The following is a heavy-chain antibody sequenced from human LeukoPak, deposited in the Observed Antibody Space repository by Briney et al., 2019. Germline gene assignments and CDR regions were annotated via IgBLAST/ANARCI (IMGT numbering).Heavy chain of an antibody. CDR3: ARDRSRYSSGYWFDP. Sequence: ASVTVSCKASGYTLNGYYLHWVRQAPGQGLERMGWINTNSGSKNYAQKFQGRVTMDRDKSISTAYMELSRLRSEDTAVYYCARDRSRYSSGYWFDPWGQGTMVTVSS. CDR2: INTNSGSK. CDR1: GYTLNGYY. J-gene: IGHJ5*02. V-gene: IGHV1-2*02. D-gene: IGHD6-19*01.